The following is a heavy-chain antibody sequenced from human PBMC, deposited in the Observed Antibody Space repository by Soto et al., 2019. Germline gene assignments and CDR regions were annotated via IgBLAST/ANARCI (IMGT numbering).Heavy chain of an antibody. Sequence: SETLSLTCAVYGGSFSGYYWSWIRQPPGKGLEWIGEINHSGSTNYNPSLKSRVTISVDTSKNQFSLKLSSVTAADTAVYYCARAPWSPLPVVVVAATHPDWFDPWGQGTLVPVSS. D-gene: IGHD2-15*01. CDR1: GGSFSGYY. CDR2: INHSGST. CDR3: ARAPWSPLPVVVVAATHPDWFDP. J-gene: IGHJ5*02. V-gene: IGHV4-34*01.